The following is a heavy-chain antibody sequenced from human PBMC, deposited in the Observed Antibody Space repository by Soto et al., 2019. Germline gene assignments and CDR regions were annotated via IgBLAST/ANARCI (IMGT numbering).Heavy chain of an antibody. CDR3: ARLKPARSTRIAAGWFDP. CDR2: IIPILGIA. Sequence: GASVKVSCKASGGTFSSYTISCVRQAPGQGLEWMGRIIPILGIANYAQKFQGRVTITADKSTSTAYMELSSLRSEDTAVYYCARLKPARSTRIAAGWFDPWGQGTLVTVSS. J-gene: IGHJ5*02. V-gene: IGHV1-69*02. CDR1: GGTFSSYT. D-gene: IGHD6-13*01.